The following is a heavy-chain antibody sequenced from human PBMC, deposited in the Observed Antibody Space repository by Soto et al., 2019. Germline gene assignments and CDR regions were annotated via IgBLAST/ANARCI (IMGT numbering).Heavy chain of an antibody. CDR1: GGSISSSSYY. V-gene: IGHV4-39*02. CDR3: ARESVGATVYNWFDP. J-gene: IGHJ5*02. Sequence: SETLSLTCTVSGGSISSSSYYWGWIRQPPGKGLEWIGSIYYSGSTYYNPSLKSRVTISVDTSKNQFSLKLSSVTAADTAVYYCARESVGATVYNWFDPWGQGTLVTVSS. D-gene: IGHD1-26*01. CDR2: IYYSGST.